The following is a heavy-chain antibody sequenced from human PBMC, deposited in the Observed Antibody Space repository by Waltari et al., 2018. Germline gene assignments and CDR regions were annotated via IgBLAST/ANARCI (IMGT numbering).Heavy chain of an antibody. V-gene: IGHV3-48*03. CDR2: ISSSGSTI. D-gene: IGHD6-13*01. J-gene: IGHJ4*02. CDR1: GFTFSSYE. Sequence: EVQLVESGGGLVQPGGSLRLSCAASGFTFSSYEMNWVRQAPGKGLEWVSYISSSGSTIYYADSVKGRFTISRDNAKNSLYLQMNSLRAEDTAVYYCARDLVAAFFDYWGQGTLVIVSS. CDR3: ARDLVAAFFDY.